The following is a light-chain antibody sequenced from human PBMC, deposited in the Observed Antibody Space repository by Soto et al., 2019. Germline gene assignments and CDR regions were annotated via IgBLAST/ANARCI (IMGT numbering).Light chain of an antibody. CDR1: SSNIGSNT. V-gene: IGLV1-44*01. CDR3: AAWDDSLNGPV. Sequence: QPVLTQPPSASGTPGQRVTISCSGSSSNIGSNTVNWYQQLPGTAPKLLIYSNNQRHSGVPDRFSGSKSGTSASLAISGLQSEDEADYYCAAWDDSLNGPVFGGGTKLTVL. J-gene: IGLJ3*02. CDR2: SNN.